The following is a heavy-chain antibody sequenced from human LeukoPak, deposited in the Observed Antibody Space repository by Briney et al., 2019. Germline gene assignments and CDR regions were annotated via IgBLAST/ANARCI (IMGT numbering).Heavy chain of an antibody. D-gene: IGHD6-19*01. CDR2: ISAYNGNT. V-gene: IGHV1-18*01. CDR1: GYTFTSYG. J-gene: IGHJ4*02. Sequence: GASVKVSCKASGYTFTSYGIRWVRQAPGQGLEWMGWISAYNGNTNYAQKLQGRVTMTTDTSTSTAYMELRSLRSDDTAVYYCASSGRYSSGWQGPSTDYWGQGTLVTVSS. CDR3: ASSGRYSSGWQGPSTDY.